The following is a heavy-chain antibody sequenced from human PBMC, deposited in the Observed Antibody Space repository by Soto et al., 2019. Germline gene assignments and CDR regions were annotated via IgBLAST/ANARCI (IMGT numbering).Heavy chain of an antibody. J-gene: IGHJ4*02. V-gene: IGHV4-59*01. Sequence: SETLSLTCTVPGGSFGSYYCSWIRQPPGKGLEWIGYIYYPWSIIYNPSLKSRVTMSVDMSMKQFSPILNSVTAADTAVYYCARTTTLENYFDYWGQGTLVTVSS. CDR3: ARTTTLENYFDY. D-gene: IGHD2-15*01. CDR2: IYYPWSI. CDR1: GGSFGSYY.